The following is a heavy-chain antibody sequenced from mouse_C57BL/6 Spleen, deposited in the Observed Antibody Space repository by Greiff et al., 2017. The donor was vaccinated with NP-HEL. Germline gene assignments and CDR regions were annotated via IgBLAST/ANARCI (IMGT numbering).Heavy chain of an antibody. CDR3: ARSEGTTSPFDY. D-gene: IGHD1-1*01. CDR1: GYAFSSSW. V-gene: IGHV1-82*01. J-gene: IGHJ2*01. CDR2: IYPGDGDT. Sequence: VKLVESGPELVKPGASVKISCKASGYAFSSSWMNWVKQRPGKGLEWIGRIYPGDGDTNYNGKFKGKATLTADNSSSTAYMQLSSLTSEDSAVYSCARSEGTTSPFDYWGQGTTLTVSS.